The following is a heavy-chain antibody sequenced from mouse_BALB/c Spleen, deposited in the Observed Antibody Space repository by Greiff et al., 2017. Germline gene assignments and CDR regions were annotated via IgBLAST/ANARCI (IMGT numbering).Heavy chain of an antibody. V-gene: IGHV2-9*02. CDR1: GFSLTSYG. CDR3: ARAPYDGLFAY. Sequence: VKVVESGPGLVAPSQSLSITCTVSGFSLTSYGVHWVRQPPGKGLEWLGVIWAGGSTNYNSALMSRLSISKDNSKSQVFLKMNSLQTDDTAMYYCARAPYDGLFAYWGQGTLVTVSA. J-gene: IGHJ3*01. CDR2: IWAGGST. D-gene: IGHD2-12*01.